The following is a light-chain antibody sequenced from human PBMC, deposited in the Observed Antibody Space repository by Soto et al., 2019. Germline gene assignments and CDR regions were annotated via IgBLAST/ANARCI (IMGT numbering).Light chain of an antibody. CDR1: QSISSW. J-gene: IGKJ1*01. CDR2: DAS. CDR3: QQYNSYPQWT. V-gene: IGKV1-5*01. Sequence: DIQMTQSPSTLSASVGDRVTITCRASQSISSWLDWYQQKPGKAPKLLIYDASSLESGVPSGFSGSGSGTEFTLPISSLQPDDFATYYCQQYNSYPQWTFGQGTKVEIK.